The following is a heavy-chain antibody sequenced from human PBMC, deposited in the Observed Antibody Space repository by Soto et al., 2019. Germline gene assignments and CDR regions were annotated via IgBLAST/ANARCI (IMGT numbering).Heavy chain of an antibody. CDR1: GGSISSYY. V-gene: IGHV4-59*01. Sequence: QVQLQESGPGLVKPSETLSLTCTVSGGSISSYYWSWIRQPPGKGLEWIGYIYYSGSTNYNPSLKSRVTISVDTSKNQFSLKLSSVTAADSAVYYCASLYSSSWSVRYFDYWGHGTLVTVSS. CDR3: ASLYSSSWSVRYFDY. D-gene: IGHD6-13*01. J-gene: IGHJ4*01. CDR2: IYYSGST.